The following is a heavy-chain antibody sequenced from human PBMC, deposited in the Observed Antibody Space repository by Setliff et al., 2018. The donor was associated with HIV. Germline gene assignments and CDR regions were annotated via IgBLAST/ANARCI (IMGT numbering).Heavy chain of an antibody. J-gene: IGHJ4*02. CDR1: GFSLSNTRMG. Sequence: SGPTLVNPTGTLTLTCTVSGFSLSNTRMGVSWIRQPPGKALEWLAHIFPNDEKSYSASLKSRLTISEDTSKSQVVLTMTNMDPLDTATYFCARYNFRRGYWDYFDYWGQGTQVTVSS. V-gene: IGHV2-26*01. D-gene: IGHD3-3*01. CDR3: ARYNFRRGYWDYFDY. CDR2: IFPNDEK.